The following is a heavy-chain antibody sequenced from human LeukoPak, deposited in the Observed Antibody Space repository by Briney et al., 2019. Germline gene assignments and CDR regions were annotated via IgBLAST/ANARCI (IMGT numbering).Heavy chain of an antibody. D-gene: IGHD2-21*02. CDR1: GFTFSRYS. Sequence: GGSMRLSCAASGFTFSRYSMNWVRQAPGKGLEWVSSIGSSSINIYYADSVKGRFTISRDNSKNMVYLQMNNLQTEDTSIYYCAKDRGDYPPYFDHWGQGTLVTVSS. CDR2: IGSSSINI. V-gene: IGHV3-21*01. CDR3: AKDRGDYPPYFDH. J-gene: IGHJ4*02.